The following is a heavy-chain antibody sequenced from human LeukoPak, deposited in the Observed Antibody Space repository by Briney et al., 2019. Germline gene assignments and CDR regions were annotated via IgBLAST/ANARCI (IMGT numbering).Heavy chain of an antibody. D-gene: IGHD3-22*01. V-gene: IGHV3-33*01. Sequence: GGSLRLSCAASGFTFSSYGMHWVRQAPGKGLEWVAVIWYDGSNKYYADSVKGRFTISRDNSKNTLYLQLNSLRAEDTAVYYCARDRAYDSSGYYPDYWGQGTLVTVSS. CDR1: GFTFSSYG. CDR3: ARDRAYDSSGYYPDY. CDR2: IWYDGSNK. J-gene: IGHJ4*02.